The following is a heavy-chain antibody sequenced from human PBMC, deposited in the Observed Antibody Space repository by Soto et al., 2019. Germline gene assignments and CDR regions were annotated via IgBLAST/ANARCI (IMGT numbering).Heavy chain of an antibody. CDR1: GYSISSGYY. J-gene: IGHJ5*02. Sequence: SETLSLTCAVSGYSISSGYYWGWIRQPPGKGLEWIGSIYHSGGTYYNPSLKSRVTISVDTSKNQFSLKLSSVTAADTAVYYCARAIWFGESAWFDPWGQGXLVTVYS. D-gene: IGHD3-10*01. V-gene: IGHV4-38-2*01. CDR2: IYHSGGT. CDR3: ARAIWFGESAWFDP.